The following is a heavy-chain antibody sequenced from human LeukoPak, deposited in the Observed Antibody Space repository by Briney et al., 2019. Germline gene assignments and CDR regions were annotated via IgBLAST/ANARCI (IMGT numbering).Heavy chain of an antibody. Sequence: GGSLRLSCAASGFMLRSYWMSWVRQAPGKGLEWVANIDQDGTSKYYVDSVKGRFTISRDDAKNSLYLQMNSLRAEDTAVYYCARDLFSGSYYEDSWGQGTLVTVSS. D-gene: IGHD1-26*01. CDR1: GFMLRSYW. V-gene: IGHV3-7*01. CDR3: ARDLFSGSYYEDS. J-gene: IGHJ4*02. CDR2: IDQDGTSK.